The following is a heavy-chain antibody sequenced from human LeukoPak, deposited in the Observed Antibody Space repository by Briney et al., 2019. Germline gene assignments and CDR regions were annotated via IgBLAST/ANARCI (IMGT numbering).Heavy chain of an antibody. Sequence: ASVKVSCKASGYTFTGYYMHWVRQAPGQGLEWMGRINPNSGGTNYAQNFQGRVTMTRDTSISTAYMELSRLRSDDTAVYYCARGPTIMITFGGPPGGNRFGYWGQGTLVTVSS. CDR2: INPNSGGT. CDR1: GYTFTGYY. V-gene: IGHV1-2*06. CDR3: ARGPTIMITFGGPPGGNRFGY. J-gene: IGHJ4*02. D-gene: IGHD3-16*01.